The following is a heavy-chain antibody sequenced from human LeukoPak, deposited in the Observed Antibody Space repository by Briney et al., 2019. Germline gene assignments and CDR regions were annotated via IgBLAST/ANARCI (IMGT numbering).Heavy chain of an antibody. D-gene: IGHD5-24*01. CDR1: GGSFSGYY. CDR3: ARGDGYTYSLDY. CDR2: INHSGST. V-gene: IGHV4-34*01. Sequence: SETLSLTCAVYGGSFSGYYWSWIRQPPGKGLEWIGEINHSGSTNYNPSLKSRVTISVDTSKNQFSLKLSSVTAADTAVYYCARGDGYTYSLDYWGQGTLVTVSS. J-gene: IGHJ4*02.